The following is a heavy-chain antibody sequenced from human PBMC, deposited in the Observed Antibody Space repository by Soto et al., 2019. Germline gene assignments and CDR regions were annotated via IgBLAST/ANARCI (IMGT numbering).Heavy chain of an antibody. Sequence: VASVKVSCKASGYTFTSYAMHWVRQAPGQRLEWMGWINAGNGNTKYSQKFQGRVTITRDTSASTAYMELSSLRSEDTAVYYCARVVAGTGYYFDYWGQGTLVTVSS. D-gene: IGHD6-19*01. CDR3: ARVVAGTGYYFDY. CDR2: INAGNGNT. J-gene: IGHJ4*02. V-gene: IGHV1-3*01. CDR1: GYTFTSYA.